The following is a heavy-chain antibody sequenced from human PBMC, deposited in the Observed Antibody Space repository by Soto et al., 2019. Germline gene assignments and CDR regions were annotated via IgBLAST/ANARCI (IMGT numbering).Heavy chain of an antibody. J-gene: IGHJ4*02. V-gene: IGHV3-23*01. CDR1: GFTFIDYS. CDR2: ISSSSSSM. CDR3: AKVMYSWQQLARGLFDY. Sequence: RGSLRLSCAASGFTFIDYSMNWVRQAPGKGLEWRSAISSSSSSMYYADSVKGRFTISRDNSKNTLYLQMNSLGAEDTAVYYCAKVMYSWQQLARGLFDYWGQGTLVTVSS. D-gene: IGHD6-13*01.